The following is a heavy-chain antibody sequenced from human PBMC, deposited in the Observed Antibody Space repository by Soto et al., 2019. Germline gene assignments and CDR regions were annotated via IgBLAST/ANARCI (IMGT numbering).Heavy chain of an antibody. CDR1: GYKFTTYG. Sequence: QVQLLQSGAEVKKPGASVKVSCKASGYKFTTYGITWVRQAPGQGLEWLGGISTYNGNTDYAQNLQDRVTMTTKTYTSKAYLEVRSLTSDDTAVYCCARGLGTNGMDVWGQGTTVTVSS. J-gene: IGHJ6*02. D-gene: IGHD7-27*01. CDR2: ISTYNGNT. CDR3: ARGLGTNGMDV. V-gene: IGHV1-18*04.